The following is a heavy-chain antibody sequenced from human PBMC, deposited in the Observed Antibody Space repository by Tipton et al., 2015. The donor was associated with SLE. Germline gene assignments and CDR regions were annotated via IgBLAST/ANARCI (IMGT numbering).Heavy chain of an antibody. D-gene: IGHD3-16*01. J-gene: IGHJ5*02. CDR1: GASTNTKY. CDR3: ARVQAYEGFDP. Sequence: TLSLTCTVSGASTNTKYWTWIRQSPGKGLEWIGYANRNEGTKIKSSLKSRVTISVDTSKNQFSLKLSSVTAADTAVYYCARVQAYEGFDPWGQGTLVTVSS. CDR2: ANRNEGT. V-gene: IGHV4-59*12.